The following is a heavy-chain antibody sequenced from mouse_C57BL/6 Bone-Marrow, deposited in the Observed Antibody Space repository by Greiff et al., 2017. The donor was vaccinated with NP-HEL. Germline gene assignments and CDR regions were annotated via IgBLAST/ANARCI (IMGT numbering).Heavy chain of an antibody. CDR3: ARSGGLRFAY. CDR2: INPSSGYT. V-gene: IGHV1-4*01. D-gene: IGHD2-4*01. CDR1: GYTFTSYT. Sequence: VQLQQSGAELARPVASVKMSCKASGYTFTSYTMHWVKQRPGQGLEWIGYINPSSGYTKYNQKFKDKATLTADKSSSTAYMQLSSLTSEDSAVYYCARSGGLRFAYWGQGTLVTVSA. J-gene: IGHJ3*01.